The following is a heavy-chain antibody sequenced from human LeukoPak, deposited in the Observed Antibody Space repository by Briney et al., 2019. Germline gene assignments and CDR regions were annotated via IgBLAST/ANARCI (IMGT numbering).Heavy chain of an antibody. CDR2: MNPNSGNT. V-gene: IGHV1-8*01. J-gene: IGHJ4*02. Sequence: ASVTVSCKASGYTFTSYDINWVRQATGQGLEWMGWMNPNSGNTGYAQKFQGRVTMTRNTSISTAYMELSSLRSEDTAVYYCARVSIYDSSGYYHFDYWGQGTLVTVSS. CDR3: ARVSIYDSSGYYHFDY. D-gene: IGHD3-22*01. CDR1: GYTFTSYD.